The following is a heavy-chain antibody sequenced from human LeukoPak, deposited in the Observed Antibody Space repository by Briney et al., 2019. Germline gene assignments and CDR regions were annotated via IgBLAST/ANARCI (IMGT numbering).Heavy chain of an antibody. J-gene: IGHJ5*02. CDR1: GFTFSSYG. CDR2: IWYDGSNK. V-gene: IGHV3-33*01. CDR3: ARDLHGSWYPNWFDP. Sequence: PGRSLRLSCAASGFTFSSYGMHWVRQAPGKGLEWVAVIWYDGSNKYYADSVKGRFTISRDNSNNTLYLQMNSLRAEDTAVYYCARDLHGSWYPNWFDPWGQGTLVTVSS. D-gene: IGHD6-13*01.